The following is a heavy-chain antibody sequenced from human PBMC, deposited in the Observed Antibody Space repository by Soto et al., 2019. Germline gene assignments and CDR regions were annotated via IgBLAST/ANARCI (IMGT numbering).Heavy chain of an antibody. V-gene: IGHV4-31*03. D-gene: IGHD3-9*01. J-gene: IGHJ5*02. CDR2: IYGSGGSGST. Sequence: QVQLQESGPGLVKPSQTLSLTCTVTGDSITSGGYYWSWIRQHPGKGLEWLGYIYGSGGSGSTLYNPSLKSRITLSVDTSKTQFSLNLSSVTVADTAVYFCARDVRDTGYSYWFDPWGQGILVTVST. CDR1: GDSITSGGYY. CDR3: ARDVRDTGYSYWFDP.